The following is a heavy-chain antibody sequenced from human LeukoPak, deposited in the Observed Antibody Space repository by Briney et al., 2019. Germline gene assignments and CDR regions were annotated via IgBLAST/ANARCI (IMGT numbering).Heavy chain of an antibody. Sequence: GASVKVSCKASGYTFTSYGISWVRQAPGQVLEWMGWISAYNGNTNYAQKLQGRVTMTADTSTSTAYMELRSLRSDDTAVYYCARGDYGDTHLPEMIDYWGQGTLVTVSS. CDR2: ISAYNGNT. J-gene: IGHJ4*02. V-gene: IGHV1-18*01. CDR3: ARGDYGDTHLPEMIDY. CDR1: GYTFTSYG. D-gene: IGHD4-17*01.